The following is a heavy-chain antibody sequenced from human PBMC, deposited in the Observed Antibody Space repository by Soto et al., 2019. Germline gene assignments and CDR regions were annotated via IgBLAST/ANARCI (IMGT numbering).Heavy chain of an antibody. CDR2: ISSSSSYI. CDR3: ASGIAARPGYFDY. Sequence: EVQLVESGGGLVKPGGSLRLSCAASGFTFSSYSMNWVRQAPGKGLEWVSSISSSSSYIYYADSVKGRFTISRDNAKNSLYLQMNSLRAEDTAVYYCASGIAARPGYFDYWGQGTLVTVSS. V-gene: IGHV3-21*01. CDR1: GFTFSSYS. D-gene: IGHD6-6*01. J-gene: IGHJ4*02.